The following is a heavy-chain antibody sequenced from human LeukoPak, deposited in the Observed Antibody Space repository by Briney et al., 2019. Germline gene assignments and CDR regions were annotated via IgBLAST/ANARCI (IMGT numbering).Heavy chain of an antibody. CDR2: IIPIFGTA. Sequence: GASVKVSCKASGGTFSSYAISWVRQAPGQGLEWMGGIIPIFGTANYAQKFQGRVTITTDESTSTAYMELSSLRSEDTAVYYGARDGRIAAQFGWFDPWGQGTLVTVSS. V-gene: IGHV1-69*05. J-gene: IGHJ5*02. CDR1: GGTFSSYA. D-gene: IGHD6-6*01. CDR3: ARDGRIAAQFGWFDP.